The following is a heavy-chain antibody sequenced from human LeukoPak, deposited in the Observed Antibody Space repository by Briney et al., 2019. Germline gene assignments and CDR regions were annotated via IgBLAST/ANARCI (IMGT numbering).Heavy chain of an antibody. CDR1: GHTFTSYY. D-gene: IGHD1-14*01. J-gene: IGHJ5*02. V-gene: IGHV1-46*01. Sequence: GASVKVSCTASGHTFTSYYMHWVRQAPGQGLEWMGIINPSDDSTIYAQKFQGRVTVTRDTSTSTVYMELSSLRSEDTAVYYCARAWRYTDWFDPWGQGTLVTVSS. CDR2: INPSDDST. CDR3: ARAWRYTDWFDP.